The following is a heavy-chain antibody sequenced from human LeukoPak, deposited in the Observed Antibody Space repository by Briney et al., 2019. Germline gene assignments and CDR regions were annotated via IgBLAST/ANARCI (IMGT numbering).Heavy chain of an antibody. D-gene: IGHD3-10*01. V-gene: IGHV4-34*01. CDR2: INHSGST. J-gene: IGHJ5*02. CDR3: ARATTQKPYGSGSRWGLSFAP. Sequence: PSETLSLTCAVYGGSFSGYYWSWIRQPPGKGLEWIGEINHSGSTNYNPSLKSRVTISVDTSKNQFSLKLSSVTAADTAVYYCARATTQKPYGSGSRWGLSFAPWGQGTLVPVSS. CDR1: GGSFSGYY.